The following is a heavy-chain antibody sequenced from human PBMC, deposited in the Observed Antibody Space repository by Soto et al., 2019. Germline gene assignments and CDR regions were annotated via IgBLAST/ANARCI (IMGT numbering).Heavy chain of an antibody. CDR3: ARGSYYYDSGGYYHY. D-gene: IGHD3-22*01. V-gene: IGHV4-30-4*01. CDR2: IYYSGST. Sequence: PSETLSLTCTVSGVSISSGDYYWSWIRQPPGKGLEWIGYIYYSGSTYYNPSLKSRVTISVDTSKNQFSLKLSSVTAADTAVYYCARGSYYYDSGGYYHYWGQGTLVTVSS. J-gene: IGHJ4*02. CDR1: GVSISSGDYY.